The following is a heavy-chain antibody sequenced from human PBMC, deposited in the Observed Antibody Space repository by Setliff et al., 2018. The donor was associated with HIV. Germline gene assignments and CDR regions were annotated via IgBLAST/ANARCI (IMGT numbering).Heavy chain of an antibody. CDR1: GFTISVYN. J-gene: IGHJ3*02. CDR2: IAIDGSNR. V-gene: IGHV3-30*02. Sequence: GGSLRLSCVASGFTISVYNMHWVRQIPGKGLEWVAFIAIDGSNRYYIDSRKGRFTISRDNPKKTVYLQINSVRVEETAVYYYVKDRGSGSFAFDIWGQGTLVTVSS. CDR3: VKDRGSGSFAFDI. D-gene: IGHD1-26*01.